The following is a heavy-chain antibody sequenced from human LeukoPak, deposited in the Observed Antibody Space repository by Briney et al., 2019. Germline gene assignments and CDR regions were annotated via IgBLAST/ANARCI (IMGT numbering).Heavy chain of an antibody. Sequence: PSETLSLTCAVSGGSISSSNWWSWVRQPPGKGLEWIGEIYHSGSTNYNPSLKSRVTISVDKSKNQFSLKLSSVTAADTAVYYCAYYDILRSGSAFDIWGQGTMVTVSS. J-gene: IGHJ3*02. CDR1: GGSISSSNW. D-gene: IGHD3-9*01. V-gene: IGHV4-4*02. CDR2: IYHSGST. CDR3: AYYDILRSGSAFDI.